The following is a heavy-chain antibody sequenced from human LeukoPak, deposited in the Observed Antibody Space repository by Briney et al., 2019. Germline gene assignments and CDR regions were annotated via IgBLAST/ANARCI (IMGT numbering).Heavy chain of an antibody. CDR3: ARVPEPCSGGSCYAPPDYYYMDV. Sequence: ASVKVSCKASGYTFTGYYMHWVRQAPGQGLEWMGWNNPNSGGTNYAQKFQGRVTMTRDTSISTAYMELSRLRSDDTAVYYCARVPEPCSGGSCYAPPDYYYMDVWGKGTTVTVSS. V-gene: IGHV1-2*02. D-gene: IGHD2-15*01. CDR1: GYTFTGYY. J-gene: IGHJ6*03. CDR2: NNPNSGGT.